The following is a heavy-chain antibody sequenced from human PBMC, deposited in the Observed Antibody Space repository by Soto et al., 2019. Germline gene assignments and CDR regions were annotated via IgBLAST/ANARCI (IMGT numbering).Heavy chain of an antibody. V-gene: IGHV1-18*04. CDR1: GYTFTSYG. CDR3: ARGPLYHSSSSYYYYYGMDV. D-gene: IGHD6-6*01. CDR2: ISAYNGNT. Sequence: QVQLVQSGAEVKKPGASVKVSCKASGYTFTSYGISWVRQAPGQGLEWMGWISAYNGNTNYAQKLQGRVTMTTDTPTSTAYRELRSLRSDDTAVYYCARGPLYHSSSSYYYYYGMDVWGQGTTVTVSS. J-gene: IGHJ6*02.